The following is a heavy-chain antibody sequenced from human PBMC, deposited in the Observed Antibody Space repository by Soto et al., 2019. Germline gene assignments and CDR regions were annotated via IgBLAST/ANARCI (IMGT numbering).Heavy chain of an antibody. CDR1: GFHFSSYG. Sequence: GGSLSLSCAASGFHFSSYGMHWVRQAPGKGLEWVAVISYDGSNKYYADSVKGRFTISRDNSKNTLYLQMNSLRAEDTAVYYCAKDLRFLEWLLYVPWFDPWGQGTLVTVSS. D-gene: IGHD3-3*01. J-gene: IGHJ5*02. CDR2: ISYDGSNK. V-gene: IGHV3-30*18. CDR3: AKDLRFLEWLLYVPWFDP.